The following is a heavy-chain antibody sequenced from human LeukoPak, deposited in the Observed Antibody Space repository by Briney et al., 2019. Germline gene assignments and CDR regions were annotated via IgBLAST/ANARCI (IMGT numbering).Heavy chain of an antibody. J-gene: IGHJ4*02. CDR1: GYTLTELS. V-gene: IGHV1-24*01. CDR3: ATDRHGSGSYSYMAFDY. D-gene: IGHD3-10*01. CDR2: FDPEDGET. Sequence: ASVKVSCKVSGYTLTELSMHWVRQAPGKGLEWMGGFDPEDGETIYAQKFQGRVTMTEDTSTDTAYMELSSLRSEDTAVYYCATDRHGSGSYSYMAFDYWGQETLVTVSS.